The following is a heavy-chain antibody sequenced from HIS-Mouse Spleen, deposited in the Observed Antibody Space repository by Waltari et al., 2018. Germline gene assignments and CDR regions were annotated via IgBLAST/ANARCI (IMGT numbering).Heavy chain of an antibody. CDR1: GGSISSGCYY. D-gene: IGHD6-13*01. CDR2: IYYSGST. V-gene: IGHV4-31*03. J-gene: IGHJ5*02. CDR3: AIAAAGRGNWFDP. Sequence: QVQLQESGPGLVKPSQTLSLTCTFSGGSISSGCYYCSWIRQHPGKGLEWIGYIYYSGSTYYNPSLKSRVTISVDTSKNQFSLKLSSVTAADTAVYYCAIAAAGRGNWFDPWGQGTLVTVSS.